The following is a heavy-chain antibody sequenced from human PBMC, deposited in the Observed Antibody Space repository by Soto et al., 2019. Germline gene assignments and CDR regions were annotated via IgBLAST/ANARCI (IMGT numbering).Heavy chain of an antibody. CDR3: ARECSSTSCYIAFDI. Sequence: ASVKVSCKASGYTFTSYGISWVRQAPGQGLEWMGWISAYNGNTNYAQKLQGRVTMTTDTSTSTAYMELRSLGSDDTAVYYCARECSSTSCYIAFDIWGQGTMVTVSS. CDR2: ISAYNGNT. D-gene: IGHD2-2*01. J-gene: IGHJ3*02. CDR1: GYTFTSYG. V-gene: IGHV1-18*01.